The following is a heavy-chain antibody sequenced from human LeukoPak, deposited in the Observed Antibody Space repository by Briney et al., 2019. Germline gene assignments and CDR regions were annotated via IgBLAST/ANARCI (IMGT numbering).Heavy chain of an antibody. CDR2: IKTDGSIT. CDR3: ARTYYDILTGYNPYFDY. CDR1: GFSFSVFW. V-gene: IGHV3-74*01. Sequence: GGSLRLSCAASGFSFSVFWMHWVRQAPGKGPVWVSRIKTDGSITDYADSVKGRFTISRDNAKNFLYLQMNSLRAEDTAVYYCARTYYDILTGYNPYFDYWGQGILVTVSS. J-gene: IGHJ4*02. D-gene: IGHD3-9*01.